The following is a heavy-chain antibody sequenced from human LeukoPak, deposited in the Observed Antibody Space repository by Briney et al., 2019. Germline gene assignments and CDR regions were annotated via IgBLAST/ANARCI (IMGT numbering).Heavy chain of an antibody. D-gene: IGHD1-1*01. V-gene: IGHV1-69*05. CDR3: ARARGRVGELEPFDY. Sequence: SVKVSCKASGGTFSSYAISWVRQAPGQGLEWMGGIIPIFGTANYAQKFQGRVTITTDESTSTAYMELSSLRSEDTAVYYCARARGRVGELEPFDYWGQGTLVTVSS. CDR1: GGTFSSYA. J-gene: IGHJ4*02. CDR2: IIPIFGTA.